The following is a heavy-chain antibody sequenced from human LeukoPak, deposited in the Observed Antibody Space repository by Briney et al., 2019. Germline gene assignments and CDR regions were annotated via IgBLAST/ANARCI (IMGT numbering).Heavy chain of an antibody. CDR3: ARGLRGYSGTRFDY. CDR1: GGSFSGYY. D-gene: IGHD5-12*01. CDR2: INHSGST. Sequence: SETLSLTCAVCGGSFSGYYWSWIRQPPGKGLEWIGEINHSGSTNYNPSLKSRVTISVDTSKNQFSLKLSSVTAADTAVYYCARGLRGYSGTRFDYWGQGTLVTVSS. J-gene: IGHJ4*02. V-gene: IGHV4-34*01.